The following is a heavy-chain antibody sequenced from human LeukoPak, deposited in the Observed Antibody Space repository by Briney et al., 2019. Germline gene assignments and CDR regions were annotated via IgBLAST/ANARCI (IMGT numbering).Heavy chain of an antibody. CDR1: GFTFSSYS. J-gene: IGHJ4*02. CDR2: ISSSSSTI. Sequence: QAGGSLRLSCAASGFTFSSYSMNWVRQAPGKGLEWVSYISSSSSTIYYADSVKGRFTISRDNAKNSLYLQMNSLRAEDTAVYYCARDTAMDALHLHYYFDYWGQGTLVTVSS. CDR3: ARDTAMDALHLHYYFDY. V-gene: IGHV3-48*01. D-gene: IGHD5-18*01.